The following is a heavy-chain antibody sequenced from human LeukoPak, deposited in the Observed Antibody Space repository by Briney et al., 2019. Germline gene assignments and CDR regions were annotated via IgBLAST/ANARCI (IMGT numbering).Heavy chain of an antibody. Sequence: PSETLSLTCTVSGGSISSGGYYWSWIRQHPGKGLEWIGYIYYSGSTYYNPSLKSRVTTSVDTSKNQFSLKLSSVTAADTAVYYCARGPRITMVRGAQQSGFDPWGQGTLVTVSS. J-gene: IGHJ5*02. V-gene: IGHV4-31*03. CDR2: IYYSGST. CDR3: ARGPRITMVRGAQQSGFDP. CDR1: GGSISSGGYY. D-gene: IGHD3-10*01.